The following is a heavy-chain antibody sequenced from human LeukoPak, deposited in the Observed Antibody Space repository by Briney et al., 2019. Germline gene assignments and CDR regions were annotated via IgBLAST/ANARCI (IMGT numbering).Heavy chain of an antibody. J-gene: IGHJ4*02. CDR2: ISWDGGST. V-gene: IGHV3-43D*03. CDR3: AKDKNQYSSGWVDY. CDR1: GFTFVHYA. Sequence: GWSLRLSGAASGFTFVHYAMHSVRQPPGNGLEWVSLISWDGGSTYYAVSVKGRFTISRDNSKNSLYLQMNSLRAEDTALYYCAKDKNQYSSGWVDYWGQGTLVTVSS. D-gene: IGHD6-19*01.